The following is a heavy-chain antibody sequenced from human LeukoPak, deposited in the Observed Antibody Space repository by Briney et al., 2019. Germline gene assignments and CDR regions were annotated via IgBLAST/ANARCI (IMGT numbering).Heavy chain of an antibody. J-gene: IGHJ4*02. V-gene: IGHV1-46*01. D-gene: IGHD4-11*01. CDR3: ARTSNRFDY. CDR1: GYSFTNYY. CDR2: INPSGGST. Sequence: ASVKVSCKASGYSFTNYYIHWVRQAPGQGLEWMGIINPSGGSTSYAQKFQGRVTMTRDTSTSTLYMELSSLRSEDTAVYYCARTSNRFDYWGQGTLVTVSS.